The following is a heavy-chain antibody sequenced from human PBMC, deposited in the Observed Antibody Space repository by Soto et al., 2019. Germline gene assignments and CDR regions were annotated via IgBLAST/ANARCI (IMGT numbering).Heavy chain of an antibody. Sequence: GASVKVSCKASGGTFNKYAIDWVRQAPGQGLEWMGGITPLFGTPNYAQRFQGRVTISADEVTSTAYMELRSLRSDDTGVYYCARQFDYDTSGYYYAYRGQGTLVTVSS. CDR2: ITPLFGTP. J-gene: IGHJ4*02. D-gene: IGHD3-22*01. CDR1: GGTFNKYA. CDR3: ARQFDYDTSGYYYAY. V-gene: IGHV1-69*13.